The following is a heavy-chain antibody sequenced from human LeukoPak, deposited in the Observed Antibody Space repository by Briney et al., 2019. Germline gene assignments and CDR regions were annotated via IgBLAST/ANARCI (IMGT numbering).Heavy chain of an antibody. CDR1: GYTLTELS. J-gene: IGHJ6*02. CDR2: FDPEDGET. Sequence: VASVKVSCKVSGYTLTELSMHWVRQAPGKGLEWMGGFDPEDGETIYAQKFQGRVTMTEDTSTDTAYMELSSLRSEDTAVYYCARARAGGDFWSGYFLNYYYYYGMDVWGQGTTVTVSS. D-gene: IGHD3-3*01. V-gene: IGHV1-24*01. CDR3: ARARAGGDFWSGYFLNYYYYYGMDV.